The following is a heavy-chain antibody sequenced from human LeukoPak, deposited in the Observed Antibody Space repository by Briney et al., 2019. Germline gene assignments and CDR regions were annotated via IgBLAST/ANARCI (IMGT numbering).Heavy chain of an antibody. J-gene: IGHJ4*02. D-gene: IGHD5-24*01. CDR1: GGSLSMYL. CDR2: IYYSGST. Sequence: PSEALSLTCTLPGGSLSMYLGCWVRQHPGKGLEWIGYIYYSGSTNYNPSLKSRVTISVDTSKNQFSLKLSSVTAADTAVYYCAREGVATTHYFDYWGQGTLVTVSS. CDR3: AREGVATTHYFDY. V-gene: IGHV4-59*01.